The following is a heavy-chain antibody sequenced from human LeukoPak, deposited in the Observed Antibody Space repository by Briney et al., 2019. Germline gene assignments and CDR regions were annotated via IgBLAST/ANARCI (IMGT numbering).Heavy chain of an antibody. V-gene: IGHV3-11*04. D-gene: IGHD3-3*01. Sequence: GGSLRLSCAASGFTFTDYYMSWIRQAPGKGLEWVSYITNSGTTIYYADSVKGRFTISRDNAKNSLYLQMNTLRPEDTAVYYCARERQNKDFWSGGDYWGQGTLVTVSS. CDR1: GFTFTDYY. J-gene: IGHJ4*02. CDR3: ARERQNKDFWSGGDY. CDR2: ITNSGTTI.